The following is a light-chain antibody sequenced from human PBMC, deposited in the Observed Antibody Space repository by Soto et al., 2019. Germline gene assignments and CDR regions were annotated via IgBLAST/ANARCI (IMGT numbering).Light chain of an antibody. V-gene: IGKV3-15*01. CDR1: QSVSSN. CDR3: QQYNNWPLT. Sequence: EIVMTQSPATLSVSPGERVTLSCRARQSVSSNLAWYQQKPGQAPRLLIYGASTRATGIPARFSGSGSGTEFTLTISSLQSEDFAVYSCQQYNNWPLTFGGGTKVEIK. CDR2: GAS. J-gene: IGKJ4*01.